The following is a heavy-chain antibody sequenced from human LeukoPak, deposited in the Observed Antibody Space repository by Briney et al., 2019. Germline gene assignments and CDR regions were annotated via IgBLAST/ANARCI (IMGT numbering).Heavy chain of an antibody. D-gene: IGHD3-22*01. V-gene: IGHV1-69*04. CDR1: GGSFSSYA. J-gene: IGHJ4*02. CDR3: AREPHYYDSSGYFS. Sequence: SVKVSCKASGGSFSSYATNWVRQAPGQGLEWMGRIIPVLNIPNYAQKFQGRVTITADKSTSTAYMELSSLRSEDTAVYYCAREPHYYDSSGYFSWGQGTLVTVSS. CDR2: IIPVLNIP.